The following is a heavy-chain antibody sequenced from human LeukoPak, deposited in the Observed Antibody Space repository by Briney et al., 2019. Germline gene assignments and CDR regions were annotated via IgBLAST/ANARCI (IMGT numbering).Heavy chain of an antibody. Sequence: PSETLSLTCTVSGGSISSYYWSWIRQPPGKGLEWIGYIYYSGSTNYNPSLKSRVTISVDTSKSQFSLKLSSVTAADTAVYYCARDNCSGGSCYSSFPNWFDPWGQGTLVTVSP. CDR3: ARDNCSGGSCYSSFPNWFDP. J-gene: IGHJ5*02. V-gene: IGHV4-59*01. CDR1: GGSISSYY. D-gene: IGHD2-15*01. CDR2: IYYSGST.